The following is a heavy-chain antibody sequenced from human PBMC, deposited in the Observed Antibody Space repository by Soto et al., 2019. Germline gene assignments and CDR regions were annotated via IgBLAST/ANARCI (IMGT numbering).Heavy chain of an antibody. D-gene: IGHD2-2*02. CDR1: GVSITTGGSY. V-gene: IGHV4-31*03. Sequence: SATLSLTCTFSGVSITTGGSYWSWIRQHPGKGLDGIGNIYHSVNTYYNPSLKSRLTISVDTSKNHFSLLVDSVTAADTAVYYCARARFQVLYGKPYFDSWGQGTLVTVSS. J-gene: IGHJ4*02. CDR3: ARARFQVLYGKPYFDS. CDR2: IYHSVNT.